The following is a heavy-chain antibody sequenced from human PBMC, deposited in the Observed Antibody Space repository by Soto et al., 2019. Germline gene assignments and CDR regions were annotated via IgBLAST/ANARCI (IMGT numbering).Heavy chain of an antibody. D-gene: IGHD6-13*01. CDR2: VYYSGNT. CDR3: ARDQRSWYNWFDP. J-gene: IGHJ5*02. CDR1: GGSISSGGYY. Sequence: QVQLQESGPGLVKPSQTLSLTCTVSGGSISSGGYYWSWIRQHPGKGLEWIGYVYYSGNTYYNPSLKSRVTISWDTSKNQCSVKLSSVTAADTAVYYCARDQRSWYNWFDPWGQGTLVTVSS. V-gene: IGHV4-31*03.